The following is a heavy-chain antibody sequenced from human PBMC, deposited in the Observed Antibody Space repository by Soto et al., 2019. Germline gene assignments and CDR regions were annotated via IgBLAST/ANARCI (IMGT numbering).Heavy chain of an antibody. CDR2: ISYSGST. CDR1: GDSITNSY. D-gene: IGHD2-21*01. CDR3: ARGPLGGRGYYRGLDV. Sequence: QVQLQESGPGLVKPSETLSLTCTVSGDSITNSYWSWIRLPPGKGLEWIGFISYSGSTNYNPSLKSRVTISRDTSKTHFSLKLTSVDAADTAVYFGARGPLGGRGYYRGLDVWGQGTTVIVSS. J-gene: IGHJ6*02. V-gene: IGHV4-59*01.